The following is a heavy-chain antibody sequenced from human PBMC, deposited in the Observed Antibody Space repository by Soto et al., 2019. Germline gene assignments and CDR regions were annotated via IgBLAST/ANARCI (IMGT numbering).Heavy chain of an antibody. V-gene: IGHV3-48*01. Sequence: EVQLVESGGGLVQPGGSLRLSCAASGFSLYNYAMDWVRQAPGQGLEWVSYISLSSANIHYADSVRGRFTVSRDNAKYXLYLQMNSLRVEDTAVYYCVRDPPRGNEWARYVDLWGRGTLVTVSS. CDR1: GFSLYNYA. J-gene: IGHJ2*01. CDR2: ISLSSANI. CDR3: VRDPPRGNEWARYVDL. D-gene: IGHD1-1*01.